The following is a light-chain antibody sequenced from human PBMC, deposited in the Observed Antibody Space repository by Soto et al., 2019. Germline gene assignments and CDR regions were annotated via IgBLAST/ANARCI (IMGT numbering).Light chain of an antibody. CDR1: QSVLYSSNNKNY. CDR3: QQYFSFPWT. CDR2: WAS. V-gene: IGKV4-1*01. Sequence: DIVMTQSPDSLAVSLGERATINCKSSQSVLYSSNNKNYLAWYQQRPGQPPNLLIYWASTRESGVPDRISGSGSGTDFTLTISSLQAEDVAIYYCQQYFSFPWTFGQGTKVEIK. J-gene: IGKJ1*01.